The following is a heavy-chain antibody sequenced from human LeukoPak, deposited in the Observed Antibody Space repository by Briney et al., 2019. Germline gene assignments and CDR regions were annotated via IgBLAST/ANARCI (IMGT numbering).Heavy chain of an antibody. D-gene: IGHD3-3*01. V-gene: IGHV3-30*02. CDR3: GGFLEWFPSVLDY. CDR1: GFTFSSYG. J-gene: IGHJ4*02. CDR2: IRYDGSNK. Sequence: GGSLRLSXAASGFTFSSYGMHWVRQAPGKGLEWVAFIRYDGSNKYYADSVKGRFTISRDNSKNTLYLQMNSLRAEDTAVYYCGGFLEWFPSVLDYWGQGTLVTVSS.